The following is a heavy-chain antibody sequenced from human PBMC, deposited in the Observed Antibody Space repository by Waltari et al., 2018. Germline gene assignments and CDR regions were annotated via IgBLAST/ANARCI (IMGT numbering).Heavy chain of an antibody. J-gene: IGHJ3*02. D-gene: IGHD7-27*01. Sequence: QVQLQESGPGLVKPSETLSLTCAVSGYSISSGYYSGWIRQPPGKGLAWIGSIYHSGSTYYNPSLKSRVTISVDTSKNQFSLKLSSVTAADTAVYYCARLDLGHDAFDIWGQGTMVTVSS. CDR3: ARLDLGHDAFDI. CDR1: GYSISSGYY. CDR2: IYHSGST. V-gene: IGHV4-38-2*01.